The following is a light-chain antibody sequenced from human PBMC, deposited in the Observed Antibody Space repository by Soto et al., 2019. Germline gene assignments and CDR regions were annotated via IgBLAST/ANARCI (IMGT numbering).Light chain of an antibody. Sequence: QSALTQPASVSGSPGQSITISCTGTSSDVGGYNYVSWYQQYPGKAPKLMIYEVSHRPSGVSNRFSGSKSGNTASLTNSGLQAEDDADYYCSSYTSSSTWVFGGGTKLTVL. CDR1: SSDVGGYNY. CDR2: EVS. J-gene: IGLJ3*02. CDR3: SSYTSSSTWV. V-gene: IGLV2-14*01.